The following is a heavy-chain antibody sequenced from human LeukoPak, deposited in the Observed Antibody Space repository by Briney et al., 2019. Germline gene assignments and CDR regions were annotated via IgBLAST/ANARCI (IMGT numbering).Heavy chain of an antibody. V-gene: IGHV4-30-2*01. CDR2: IYHSGST. Sequence: SQTLSLTCAVSGGSISSGGYSWSWIRQPPGKGLEWIGYIYHSGSTYYNPSLKSRVTISVDRSKNQFSLKLSSVTAADTAVYYCASSDDYGDYELGYWGQGTLVTVSS. J-gene: IGHJ4*02. CDR3: ASSDDYGDYELGY. D-gene: IGHD4-17*01. CDR1: GGSISSGGYS.